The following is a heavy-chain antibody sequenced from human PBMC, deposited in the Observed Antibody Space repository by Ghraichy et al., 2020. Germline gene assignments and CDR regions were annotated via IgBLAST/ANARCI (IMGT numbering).Heavy chain of an antibody. CDR3: ARGDPAAYFDY. Sequence: LRLSCAVSGGSISSGGYSWSWIRQPPGKGLEWIGYIYYSGSTYYNPSLKSRVTISVDTSKNQFSLKLSSVTAADTAVYYCARGDPAAYFDYWGLGTLVTVSS. J-gene: IGHJ4*02. V-gene: IGHV4-30-4*07. CDR1: GGSISSGGYS. D-gene: IGHD2-2*01. CDR2: IYYSGST.